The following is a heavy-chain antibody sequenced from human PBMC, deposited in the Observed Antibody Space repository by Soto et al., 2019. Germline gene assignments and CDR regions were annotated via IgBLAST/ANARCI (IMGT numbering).Heavy chain of an antibody. V-gene: IGHV1-2*02. J-gene: IGHJ4*02. CDR1: GYTFTGYY. D-gene: IGHD3-10*01. CDR2: INPDSGGT. Sequence: QVQLVQSVAEVKKPGASVKVSCKASGYTFTGYYMHWVRQAPGQGLEWMGWINPDSGGTNYAQRFQGRVTMTRDTSISTAYMELSRLRSDDTAVYYCARGDFYNSGESHYWGQGTLVTVSS. CDR3: ARGDFYNSGESHY.